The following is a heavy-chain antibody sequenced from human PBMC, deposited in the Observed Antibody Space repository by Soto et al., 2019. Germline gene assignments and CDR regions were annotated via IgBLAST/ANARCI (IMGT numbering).Heavy chain of an antibody. CDR3: ARGRGYAFTTESFQH. D-gene: IGHD2-8*01. J-gene: IGHJ1*01. CDR2: IYYSGST. V-gene: IGHV4-31*03. Sequence: SETLSLPCTVSGGSIRSGCYYWSWIRQHPGKGLERIGYIYYSGSTYYNPSLKSRVTISVDTSKKQFSLKLSSVTAADTDVYYCARGRGYAFTTESFQHWGQGTLVTVCS. CDR1: GGSIRSGCYY.